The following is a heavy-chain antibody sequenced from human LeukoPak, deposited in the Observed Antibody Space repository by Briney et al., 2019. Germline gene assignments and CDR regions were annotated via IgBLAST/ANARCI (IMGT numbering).Heavy chain of an antibody. CDR3: ARASDYSSSSDAFDL. CDR1: GASISSGVYY. Sequence: PSETLSLTCSVSGASISSGVYYWSWIRQPAGKGLEWIGRMYTSPTTKYNPSLNSRVTMSLDTAKNRFSLKLRSVTAADTAVYYCARASDYSSSSDAFDLWGQGTRVTVSS. J-gene: IGHJ3*01. V-gene: IGHV4-61*02. D-gene: IGHD6-6*01. CDR2: MYTSPTT.